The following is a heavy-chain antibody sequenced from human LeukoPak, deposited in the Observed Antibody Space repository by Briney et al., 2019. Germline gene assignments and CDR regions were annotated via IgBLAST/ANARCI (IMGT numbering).Heavy chain of an antibody. Sequence: PGGSLRLPCAASGFTFDDYAMHWVRQAPGKGLEWVSGISWNSGSIGYADSVKGRFTISRDNAKNSLYLQMNSLRAEDTALYYCAKDLEVRGVTPTYFDYWGQGTLVTVSS. D-gene: IGHD3-10*01. CDR1: GFTFDDYA. CDR3: AKDLEVRGVTPTYFDY. V-gene: IGHV3-9*01. CDR2: ISWNSGSI. J-gene: IGHJ4*02.